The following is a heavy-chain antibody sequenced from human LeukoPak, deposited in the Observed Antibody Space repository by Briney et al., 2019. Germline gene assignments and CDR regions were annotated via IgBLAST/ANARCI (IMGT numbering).Heavy chain of an antibody. D-gene: IGHD4-23*01. Sequence: SVKVSCKASEGTFSSYAISWVRQAPGQGLEWMGQIIPMLGTASYAQRFQGRVTLTADESTSTAYMELSSLRSEDTAVYYCARESLPYGGNSFGHYYGMDVWGQGATVTVS. V-gene: IGHV1-69*13. J-gene: IGHJ6*02. CDR2: IIPMLGTA. CDR3: ARESLPYGGNSFGHYYGMDV. CDR1: EGTFSSYA.